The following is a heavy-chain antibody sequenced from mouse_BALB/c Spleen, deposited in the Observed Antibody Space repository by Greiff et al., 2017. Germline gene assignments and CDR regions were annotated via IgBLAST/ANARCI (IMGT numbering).Heavy chain of an antibody. CDR2: IRLKSNNYAT. D-gene: IGHD3-3*01. J-gene: IGHJ3*01. Sequence: EVKLMESGGGLVQPGGSMKLSCVASGFTFSNYWMNWVRQSPEKGLEWVAEIRLKSNNYATHYAESVKGRFTISRDDSKSSVYLQMNNLRAEDTGIYYCTRLGAAWFAYWGQGTLVTVSA. V-gene: IGHV6-6*02. CDR3: TRLGAAWFAY. CDR1: GFTFSNYW.